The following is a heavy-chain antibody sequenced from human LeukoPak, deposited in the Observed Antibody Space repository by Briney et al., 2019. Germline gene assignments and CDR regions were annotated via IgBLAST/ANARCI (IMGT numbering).Heavy chain of an antibody. CDR1: GFTFSRHW. Sequence: GGSLRLSCAASGFTFSRHWMHWVRQGPGKGLEWVSRIKSDGSETQYADSVKGRFTISRDNAHNTLYLQMTSLRPEDTAVYYCARRPYGLYYFDYWGQGTLVTVSS. V-gene: IGHV3-74*01. J-gene: IGHJ4*02. D-gene: IGHD4-17*01. CDR2: IKSDGSET. CDR3: ARRPYGLYYFDY.